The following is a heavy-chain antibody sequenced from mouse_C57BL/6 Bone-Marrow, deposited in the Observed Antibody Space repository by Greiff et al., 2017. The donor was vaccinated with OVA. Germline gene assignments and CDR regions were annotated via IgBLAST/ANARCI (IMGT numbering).Heavy chain of an antibody. D-gene: IGHD2-4*01. CDR2: INSDGGST. Sequence: DVMLVESGGGLVQPGESLKLSCESNEYEFPSHDMSWVRKTPEKRLELVAAINSDGGSTYYPDTMERRFIISRDNTKKTLYLQMSSLRSEDTALYYCAYDYDEDWYFDVWGTGTTVTVSS. CDR1: EYEFPSHD. CDR3: AYDYDEDWYFDV. V-gene: IGHV5-2*01. J-gene: IGHJ1*03.